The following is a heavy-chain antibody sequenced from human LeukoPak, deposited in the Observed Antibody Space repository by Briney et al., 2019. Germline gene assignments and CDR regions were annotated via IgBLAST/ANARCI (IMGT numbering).Heavy chain of an antibody. Sequence: GASVKVSCKASRGTFSSYAISWVRQAPGQGLEWMGGIIPIFGTANYAQKFQGRVAMTTDTSTSTAYMELRSLRSDDTAVYYCARVLRWELPDFDYWGQGTLVTVSS. J-gene: IGHJ4*02. D-gene: IGHD1-26*01. CDR1: RGTFSSYA. CDR3: ARVLRWELPDFDY. V-gene: IGHV1-69*05. CDR2: IIPIFGTA.